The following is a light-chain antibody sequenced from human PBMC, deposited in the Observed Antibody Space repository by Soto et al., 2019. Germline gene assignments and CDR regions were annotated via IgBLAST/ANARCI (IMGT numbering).Light chain of an antibody. Sequence: AIRMTQSPSSFSASPGDRVTITCRASQGISSYLAWYQQKPGKAPKLLIYAASNLQSGVPSRFSGGGSGTDFTFTISRLQPEDAATYYCQQYENLPTLGQGTRLEIK. CDR1: QGISSY. CDR3: QQYENLPT. CDR2: AAS. J-gene: IGKJ5*01. V-gene: IGKV1-8*01.